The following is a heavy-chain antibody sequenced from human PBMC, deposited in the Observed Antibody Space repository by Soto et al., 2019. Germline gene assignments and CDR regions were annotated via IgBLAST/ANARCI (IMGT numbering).Heavy chain of an antibody. D-gene: IGHD6-19*01. CDR1: GGSISSSSYY. CDR3: ARGGWSVDS. V-gene: IGHV4-39*01. Sequence: SETLSLTCTVSGGSISSSSYYWGWIRQPPGKGLEWIGSIYYSGSTYYNPSLKSRVTISVDTSKNQFSLKLSSVTAADTAVYFCARGGWSVDSWGRGILVTVSS. CDR2: IYYSGST. J-gene: IGHJ5*01.